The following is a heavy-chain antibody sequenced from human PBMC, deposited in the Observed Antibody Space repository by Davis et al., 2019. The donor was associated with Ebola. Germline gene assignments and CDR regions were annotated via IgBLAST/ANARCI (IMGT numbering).Heavy chain of an antibody. Sequence: SETLSLTCTVSGGSISSYYWSWIRQPPGKGLEWIWEINHSGSTNYNPSLKSRVTISVDTSKNQFSLKLSSVTAADTAVYYCARGGRYNWFDPWGQGTLVTVSS. V-gene: IGHV4-34*01. D-gene: IGHD2-15*01. J-gene: IGHJ5*02. CDR3: ARGGRYNWFDP. CDR1: GGSISSYY. CDR2: INHSGST.